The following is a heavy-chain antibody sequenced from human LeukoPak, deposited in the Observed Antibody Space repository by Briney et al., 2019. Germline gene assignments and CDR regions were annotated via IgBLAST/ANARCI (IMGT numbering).Heavy chain of an antibody. V-gene: IGHV1-2*02. Sequence: ASVKVSCKASGYTFTGYYMHWVRQAPGQGLEWMGWINPNSGGTNYAQKFQGRVTMTRDTSISTAYMELSRLRSEDTAVYYCARSAGSYYRGTEDYWGQGTLVTVSS. CDR2: INPNSGGT. J-gene: IGHJ4*02. CDR1: GYTFTGYY. D-gene: IGHD1-26*01. CDR3: ARSAGSYYRGTEDY.